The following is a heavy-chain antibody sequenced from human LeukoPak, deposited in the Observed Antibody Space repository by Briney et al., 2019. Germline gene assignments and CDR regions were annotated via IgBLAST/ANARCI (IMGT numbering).Heavy chain of an antibody. Sequence: GGSLRLSCAASGFTISSCGMHWVRQTPGKGLEWVSSISSSSSYIYYADSVKGRFTISRDNAKNSLYLQMNSLRAEDTAVYYCASAPPTVAPYFDYWGQGTLVTVSS. CDR2: ISSSSSYI. CDR3: ASAPPTVAPYFDY. CDR1: GFTISSCG. J-gene: IGHJ4*02. D-gene: IGHD4-17*01. V-gene: IGHV3-21*01.